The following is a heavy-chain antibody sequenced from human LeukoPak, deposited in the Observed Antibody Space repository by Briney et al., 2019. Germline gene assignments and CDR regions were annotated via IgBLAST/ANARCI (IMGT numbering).Heavy chain of an antibody. CDR2: IYYSGST. CDR1: GGSISSSSYD. V-gene: IGHV4-39*01. J-gene: IGHJ4*02. Sequence: SGTLSLTCTVSGGSISSSSYDWGGIRQPPGKEGEWLGSIYYSGSTYYDPTLKSRVTIYVDTSKNQFSLKLSSVTAADTAVYYCARLGYYGAKTDFDYWGQGTLVTVSS. D-gene: IGHD4-17*01. CDR3: ARLGYYGAKTDFDY.